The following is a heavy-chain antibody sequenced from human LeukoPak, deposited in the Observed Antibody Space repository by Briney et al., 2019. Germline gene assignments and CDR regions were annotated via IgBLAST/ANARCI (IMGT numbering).Heavy chain of an antibody. CDR2: IHYSGST. J-gene: IGHJ5*02. V-gene: IGHV4-39*01. D-gene: IGHD6-19*01. CDR3: ARFSSGWYWFDP. CDR1: GDSISSSSYY. Sequence: PSETLSLTCTVSGDSISSSSYYWGWIRQPPGKGLEWIGSIHYSGSTYYNPSLKSRVTISVDTSKNQFSLKLSSVSAADTAVYYCARFSSGWYWFDPWGQGALVTVSS.